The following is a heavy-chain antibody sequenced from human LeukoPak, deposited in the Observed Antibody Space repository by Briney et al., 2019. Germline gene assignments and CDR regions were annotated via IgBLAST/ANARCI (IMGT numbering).Heavy chain of an antibody. CDR1: GFTFSRNT. D-gene: IGHD5-18*01. J-gene: IGHJ4*02. V-gene: IGHV3-30-3*01. CDR2: IPYDGSNK. Sequence: GGSLRLSCAASGFTFSRNTLHWVRQAPGKGLEWVAVIPYDGSNKYYAEPVKGRFTISRDNSRNTMYRQMNSLRTEDTAVYYCAREENSLDYWGQGTLVTVSS. CDR3: AREENSLDY.